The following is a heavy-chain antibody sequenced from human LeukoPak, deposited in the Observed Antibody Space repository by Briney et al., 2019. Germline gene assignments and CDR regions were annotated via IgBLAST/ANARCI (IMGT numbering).Heavy chain of an antibody. J-gene: IGHJ3*02. CDR2: MHHTGAT. CDR1: GYSINNGFD. Sequence: KSSETLSLTCTVSGYSINNGFDWGWIRQPPGKGLEWIASMHHTGATYYNPSLKSRVTISIDMSKNQFSLRLSSVSAADTAVYYCARDWGDAAFDMWGQGTKVTVSS. V-gene: IGHV4-38-2*02. CDR3: ARDWGDAAFDM. D-gene: IGHD2-21*02.